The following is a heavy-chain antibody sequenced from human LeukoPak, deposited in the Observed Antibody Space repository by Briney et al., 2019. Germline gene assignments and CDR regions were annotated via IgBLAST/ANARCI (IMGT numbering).Heavy chain of an antibody. J-gene: IGHJ4*02. CDR3: AKDRNYYGAGSSYFDY. V-gene: IGHV3-23*01. D-gene: IGHD3-10*01. CDR1: GFTFNSHA. Sequence: GGSLRLSCAASGFTFNSHAMSWVRQAPGKGLDWVVAISGSGGSTYYADSVKGRFTISRDNSKNTLYMQMNSLRVEDTAIYYCAKDRNYYGAGSSYFDYWGQGSLVTVSS. CDR2: ISGSGGST.